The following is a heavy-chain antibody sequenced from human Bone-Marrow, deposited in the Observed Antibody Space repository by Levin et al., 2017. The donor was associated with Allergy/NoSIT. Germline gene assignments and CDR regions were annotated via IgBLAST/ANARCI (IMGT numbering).Heavy chain of an antibody. CDR1: GGSFSGYY. V-gene: IGHV4-34*01. Sequence: NPSETLSLTCAVYGGSFSGYYWSWIRQPPGKGLEWIGEINHSGSTNYNPSLKSRVTISVDTSKNQFSLKLSSVTAADTAVYYCARSRRVTPNLSLSWFDPWGQGTLVTVSS. CDR2: INHSGST. J-gene: IGHJ5*02. D-gene: IGHD2-21*02. CDR3: ARSRRVTPNLSLSWFDP.